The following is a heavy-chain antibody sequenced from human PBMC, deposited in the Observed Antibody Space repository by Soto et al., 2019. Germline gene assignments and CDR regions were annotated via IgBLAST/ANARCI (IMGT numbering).Heavy chain of an antibody. CDR2: INPIGGST. CDR3: ARVHDYGDPHFDLDY. CDR1: GYTFTSYY. D-gene: IGHD4-17*01. V-gene: IGHV1-46*03. J-gene: IGHJ4*02. Sequence: GASVKVSCKASGYTFTSYYMHWVRQAPGQGLEWMGIINPIGGSTSYAQKFQGRVTMTRDTSTSTVYMELSSLRSEDTAVYYCARVHDYGDPHFDLDYWGQGTLVTVSS.